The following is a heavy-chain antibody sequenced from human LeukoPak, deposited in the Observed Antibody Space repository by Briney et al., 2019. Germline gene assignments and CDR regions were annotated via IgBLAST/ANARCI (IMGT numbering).Heavy chain of an antibody. CDR2: INPNSSGT. CDR1: GYTFTGYY. Sequence: ASVKVSCKASGYTFTGYYMHWVRQAPGQGLEWMGWINPNSSGTNYAQKFQGRVTMTRDTSISTAYMELSRLRSDDTAVYYCARDQVIVDYYYGMDVWGQGTTVTVSS. J-gene: IGHJ6*02. D-gene: IGHD1-26*01. V-gene: IGHV1-2*02. CDR3: ARDQVIVDYYYGMDV.